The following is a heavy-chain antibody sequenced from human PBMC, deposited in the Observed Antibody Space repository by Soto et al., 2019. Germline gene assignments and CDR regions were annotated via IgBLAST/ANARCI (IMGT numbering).Heavy chain of an antibody. J-gene: IGHJ6*02. V-gene: IGHV3-23*01. CDR2: IIDSGGST. D-gene: IGHD1-26*01. Sequence: PGGSLRLSCAASGFTYSTYTMHWVRQAPGKGLEWVSDIIDSGGSTYYADAVKGRFTISRDNSKSTLYLQMNSLRAEDTAVYYCGKGRSYYYYYGVDVWGQGTTVTVSS. CDR3: GKGRSYYYYYGVDV. CDR1: GFTYSTYT.